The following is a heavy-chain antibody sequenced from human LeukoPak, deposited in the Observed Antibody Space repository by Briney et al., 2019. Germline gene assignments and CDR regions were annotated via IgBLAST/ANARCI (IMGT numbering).Heavy chain of an antibody. D-gene: IGHD3-3*01. J-gene: IGHJ5*02. CDR2: IYVSGNT. Sequence: SETLSLTCSVSGDSISEYYWSWIRQPPGKGLEWFGYIYVSGNTNYNPSLKSRVTLSLDTSKNQFSLKMTSVTAADTAIYYCARDHGWSGFNWFDPWGQGTLVTVSS. CDR1: GDSISEYY. CDR3: ARDHGWSGFNWFDP. V-gene: IGHV4-59*01.